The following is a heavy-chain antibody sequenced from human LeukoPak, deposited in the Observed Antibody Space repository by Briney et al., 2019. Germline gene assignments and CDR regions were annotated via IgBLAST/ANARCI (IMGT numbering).Heavy chain of an antibody. Sequence: GASVKFSCKASGGTFSNYATSWVRHDPGQWLEWIGGTIPIFGTANYAQKFQGRVTITADESTSTAYMKLSSLRSEDTAVYYCARTTTYYYDSSGYPLGYWGQGTLVTVSS. CDR1: GGTFSNYA. CDR2: TIPIFGTA. V-gene: IGHV1-69*13. D-gene: IGHD3-22*01. J-gene: IGHJ4*02. CDR3: ARTTTYYYDSSGYPLGY.